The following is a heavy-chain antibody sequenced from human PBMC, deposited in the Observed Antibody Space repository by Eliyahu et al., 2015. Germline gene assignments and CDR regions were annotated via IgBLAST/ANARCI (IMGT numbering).Heavy chain of an antibody. Sequence: QARLEESGPGLVKPSETLSLTCSVSGYSVSSGYFWGWIRQPPGKGLEWIGSISHTGSSYYNPSLKSRTTISLDTFRNQFSLKVTSVTAADTAVYYCARAXDLDSWGQGTLVTVSS. CDR1: GYSVSSGYF. CDR2: ISHTGSS. J-gene: IGHJ4*02. CDR3: ARAXDLDS. V-gene: IGHV4-38-2*02.